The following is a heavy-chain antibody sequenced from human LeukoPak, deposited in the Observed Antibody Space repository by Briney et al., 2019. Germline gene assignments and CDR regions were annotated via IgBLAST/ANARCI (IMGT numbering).Heavy chain of an antibody. D-gene: IGHD3-16*02. V-gene: IGHV3-23*01. CDR3: AKAGAIGTYFDY. CDR2: INSGGGNT. Sequence: GGSLRLSCAASGFTFGTYAMSWVRQAPGKGLEWVSAINSGGGNTYYADSVKGRFTISRDNSKNTLYLQMNSLRAEDTAVYYCAKAGAIGTYFDYWGQGTLVTVSS. CDR1: GFTFGTYA. J-gene: IGHJ4*02.